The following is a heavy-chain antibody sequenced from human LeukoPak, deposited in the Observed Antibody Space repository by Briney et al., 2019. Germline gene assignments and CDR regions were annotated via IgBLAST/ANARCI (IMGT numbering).Heavy chain of an antibody. Sequence: ASVKVSCQACGYTFTRYGISWVRQAPGQGLEWMGWISPYKGNTNYAQKHQGRVTMTKDTSTSTAYMELSSLRSDDTAVYYCARSPRYDSSGYYYRSRVGVFDIWGQGTMVTVSS. D-gene: IGHD3-22*01. CDR1: GYTFTRYG. CDR2: ISPYKGNT. CDR3: ARSPRYDSSGYYYRSRVGVFDI. V-gene: IGHV1-18*01. J-gene: IGHJ3*02.